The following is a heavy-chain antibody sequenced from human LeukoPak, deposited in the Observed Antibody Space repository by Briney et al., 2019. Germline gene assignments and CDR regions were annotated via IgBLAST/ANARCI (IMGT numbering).Heavy chain of an antibody. J-gene: IGHJ6*03. CDR1: GGSISSNSW. CDR3: ARVFTDPSYYYYMDV. CDR2: IYHNGNT. D-gene: IGHD4-11*01. Sequence: SETLSLTCEVSGGSISSNSWWSWVRQPPGKGLEWIAQIYHNGNTKYNPSLKSRVTISVDKSKNQFSLRLSSVTAADTAMYYCARVFTDPSYYYYMDVWGKGTTVTVSS. V-gene: IGHV4-4*02.